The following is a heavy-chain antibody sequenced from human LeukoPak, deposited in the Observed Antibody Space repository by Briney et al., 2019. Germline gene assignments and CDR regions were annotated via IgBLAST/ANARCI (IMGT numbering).Heavy chain of an antibody. D-gene: IGHD5-18*01. Sequence: GGSLRLSCAASGFTFSSYAVHWVRQAPGKGLEWVAVISYDGSNKYYADSVKGRFTISRDNSKNTLYLQMNSLRAEDTAVYYCARGGYSYGPYFDYWGQGTLVTVSS. CDR2: ISYDGSNK. CDR1: GFTFSSYA. V-gene: IGHV3-30-3*01. J-gene: IGHJ4*02. CDR3: ARGGYSYGPYFDY.